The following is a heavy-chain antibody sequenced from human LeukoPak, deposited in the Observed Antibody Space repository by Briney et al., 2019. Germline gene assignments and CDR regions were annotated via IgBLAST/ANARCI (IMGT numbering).Heavy chain of an antibody. Sequence: SETLSLTCTVSGGSISSYFWSWIRQPAGKGLEWIGHIYSSGSTNYNPSLKSRVTMSVDTSKNHFSLKLSSVTAADTAVYYCASFRIAARFNWFDPWGQGTLVTVSS. CDR3: ASFRIAARFNWFDP. J-gene: IGHJ5*02. CDR2: IYSSGST. V-gene: IGHV4-4*07. CDR1: GGSISSYF. D-gene: IGHD6-6*01.